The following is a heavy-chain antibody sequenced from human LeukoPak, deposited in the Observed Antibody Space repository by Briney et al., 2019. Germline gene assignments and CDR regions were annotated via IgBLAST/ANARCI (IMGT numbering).Heavy chain of an antibody. J-gene: IGHJ4*02. CDR1: GYTFIGYY. D-gene: IGHD2-2*01. CDR3: ARVLSKYCSSTSCYLSY. Sequence: ASVKVSXKASGYTFIGYYMHWARQAPGQGLEGMGWINPNSGGTKYAQKFQGRVTMTRDTSISTAYMELSRLRSDDTAVYYCARVLSKYCSSTSCYLSYWGQGTLVTVSS. V-gene: IGHV1-2*02. CDR2: INPNSGGT.